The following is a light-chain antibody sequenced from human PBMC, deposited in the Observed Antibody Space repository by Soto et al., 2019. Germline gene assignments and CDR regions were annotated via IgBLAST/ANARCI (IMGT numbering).Light chain of an antibody. CDR3: QQYYSTMYT. J-gene: IGKJ2*01. CDR1: QSVLYRSNNRAS. CDR2: WAS. Sequence: DIVLTQSPDSLAVSLGARATINCKSSQSVLYRSNNRASLAWYQQKPGLPPKLLIYWASIRASGVPDRFRGGGSGTDFTLTISSLQAEDVAVYYWQQYYSTMYTLGQGTKVDTK. V-gene: IGKV4-1*01.